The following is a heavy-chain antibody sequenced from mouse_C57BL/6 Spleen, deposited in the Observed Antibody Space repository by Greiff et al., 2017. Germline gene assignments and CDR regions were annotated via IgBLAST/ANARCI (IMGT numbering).Heavy chain of an antibody. CDR2: IHPNSGST. V-gene: IGHV1-64*01. CDR1: GYTFTSYW. J-gene: IGHJ2*01. D-gene: IGHD1-1*01. CDR3: ASYYYGSSFDY. Sequence: QVQLQQPGAELVKPGASVTLSCKASGYTFTSYWMHWVKQRPGQGLEWIGMIHPNSGSTNYNEKFKSKATLTVDKSASTAYMQLSSLTSEDSAVYYCASYYYGSSFDYWGQGTTLTVSS.